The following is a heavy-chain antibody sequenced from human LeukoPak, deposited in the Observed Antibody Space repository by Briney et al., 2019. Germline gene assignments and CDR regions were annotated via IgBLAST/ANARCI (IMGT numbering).Heavy chain of an antibody. V-gene: IGHV3-20*04. D-gene: IGHD3-9*01. CDR2: INWNGGST. CDR3: ARDFRFDYYDILTGYPAGGDY. CDR1: RFTFDDYG. Sequence: GGSLRLSCAASRFTFDDYGMSWVRQAPGKGLEWVSGINWNGGSTGYADSVKGRFTISRDNAKNSLYLQMNSLRAEDTALYYCARDFRFDYYDILTGYPAGGDYWGQGTLVTVSS. J-gene: IGHJ4*02.